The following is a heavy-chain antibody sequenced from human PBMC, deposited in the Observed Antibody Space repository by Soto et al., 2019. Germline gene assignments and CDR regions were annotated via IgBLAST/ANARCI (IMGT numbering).Heavy chain of an antibody. CDR2: ISYDGSYK. D-gene: IGHD3-10*01. CDR1: GFTFSSYG. Sequence: QVQLVESGGGVVQPGRSLRLSCAASGFTFSSYGMHWVRQAPGKGLEWVAVISYDGSYKHYADSVKGRFTISTDNSKNTLYLQMTSLRAEDTAVYYCAKWGRGFDLWGRGTLVTVSS. CDR3: AKWGRGFDL. V-gene: IGHV3-30*18. J-gene: IGHJ2*01.